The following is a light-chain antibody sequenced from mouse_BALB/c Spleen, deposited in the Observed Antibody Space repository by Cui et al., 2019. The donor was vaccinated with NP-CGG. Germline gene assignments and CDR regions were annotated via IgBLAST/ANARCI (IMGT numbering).Light chain of an antibody. Sequence: QAVVTQESGLTTSSGETVTLTFRSRTGTVTTSNYANWVQEKPDHLFTGLIGGTNNRPPGVPSRFSGSLIGDKAALTITGAQTGDEAIYFCALWYSNHWVFGGGTKLTVL. CDR1: TGTVTTSNY. V-gene: IGLV1*01. CDR3: ALWYSNHWV. CDR2: GTN. J-gene: IGLJ1*01.